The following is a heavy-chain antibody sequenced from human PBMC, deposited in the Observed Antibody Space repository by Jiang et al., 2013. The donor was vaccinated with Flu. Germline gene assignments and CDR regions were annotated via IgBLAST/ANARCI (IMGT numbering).Heavy chain of an antibody. CDR1: GGSISSSSYY. J-gene: IGHJ5*02. CDR2: SIIWEH. Sequence: SLTCTVSGGSISSSSYYWGWIRQPPGRGWSGLGVSIIWEHLLQPSLKSRVTISVDTSKNQFSLKLSSVTAADTAVYYCARLPELERPWGWFDPWGQGTLVTVSS. V-gene: IGHV4-39*01. CDR3: ARLPELERPWGWFDP. D-gene: IGHD1-1*01.